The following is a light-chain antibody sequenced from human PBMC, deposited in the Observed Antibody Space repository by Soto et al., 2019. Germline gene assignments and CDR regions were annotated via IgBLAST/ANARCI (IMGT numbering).Light chain of an antibody. CDR2: RAS. CDR1: QSVSSSY. V-gene: IGKV3D-15*01. J-gene: IGKJ1*01. Sequence: EIVFAQSPATLSLSPGERATLSCRASQSVSSSYLAWYQQKPGQAPRLLMYRASSRATGIPDRFSGSGSGTEFTLTISSLQSEDFAVYYCQQYNNWPRTFGQRTKVDIK. CDR3: QQYNNWPRT.